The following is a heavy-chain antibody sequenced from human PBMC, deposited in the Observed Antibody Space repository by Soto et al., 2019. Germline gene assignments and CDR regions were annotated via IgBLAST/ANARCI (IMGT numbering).Heavy chain of an antibody. J-gene: IGHJ4*02. CDR3: ARDWELGY. D-gene: IGHD1-26*01. Sequence: ASVKVSCKASGYTFTSYYMHWVRQAPGQGLEWMGTIRPSGDSTTYAQKFQGRVTMTRDTSTSTAYMELSSLTSEDTAVYYCARDWELGYWGQGTLVTVSS. CDR2: IRPSGDST. V-gene: IGHV1-46*01. CDR1: GYTFTSYY.